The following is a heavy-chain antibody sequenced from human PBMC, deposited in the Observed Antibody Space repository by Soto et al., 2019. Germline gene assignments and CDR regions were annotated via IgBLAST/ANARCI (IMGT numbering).Heavy chain of an antibody. D-gene: IGHD2-21*02. V-gene: IGHV4-30-4*01. J-gene: IGHJ5*02. CDR3: ARGGAYCGGDCYNWFDP. Sequence: PSETLSLTCTVSDASISSDDYYWTWIRQPPGKGLEWIGNTQYSGSSYYNPSLKSRVTISVDTSKNQFSLKLSSVTAADTAVYYCARGGAYCGGDCYNWFDPWGQGTLVTVSS. CDR1: DASISSDDYY. CDR2: TQYSGSS.